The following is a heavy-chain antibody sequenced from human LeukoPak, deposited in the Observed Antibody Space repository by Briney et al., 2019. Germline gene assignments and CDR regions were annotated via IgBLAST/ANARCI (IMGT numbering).Heavy chain of an antibody. CDR3: ARGTVTAPDY. V-gene: IGHV3-53*01. D-gene: IGHD4-17*01. CDR2: IYTGGST. Sequence: GGSLRLSCAASGFTVSTTYMTWVRQAPGKGLEWVSVIYTGGSTYYADSVKGRLTISRDISKNTLYLQMNSLRAEDTAVYYCARGTVTAPDYWGQGTLVTVSS. J-gene: IGHJ4*02. CDR1: GFTVSTTY.